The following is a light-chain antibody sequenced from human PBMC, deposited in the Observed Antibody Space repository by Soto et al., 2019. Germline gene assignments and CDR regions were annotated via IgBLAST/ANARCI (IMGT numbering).Light chain of an antibody. Sequence: DIQMTQSPSSLSASVGDSVTITCRASQGIRNSLAWYQQKPGKVPKLLISAAFTFQSGVPSRFSGSGSGTDFTLTISSLPPEDVATYYCQNYNSAPYTFGPGTKVDIK. CDR3: QNYNSAPYT. CDR1: QGIRNS. V-gene: IGKV1-27*01. J-gene: IGKJ3*01. CDR2: AAF.